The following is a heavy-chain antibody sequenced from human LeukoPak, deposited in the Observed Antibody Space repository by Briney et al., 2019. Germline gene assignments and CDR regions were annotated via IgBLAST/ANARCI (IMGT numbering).Heavy chain of an antibody. V-gene: IGHV3-30*02. CDR2: IRYDGSNK. Sequence: GGSLRLSCAASGFTFSSYGMHWVRQAPGKGLERVAFIRYDGSNKYYADSVKGRFTISRDNSKNTLYLQMYSLRAEDTAVYYCAKDLYGASDYWGQGTLVTVSS. D-gene: IGHD4-17*01. J-gene: IGHJ4*02. CDR3: AKDLYGASDY. CDR1: GFTFSSYG.